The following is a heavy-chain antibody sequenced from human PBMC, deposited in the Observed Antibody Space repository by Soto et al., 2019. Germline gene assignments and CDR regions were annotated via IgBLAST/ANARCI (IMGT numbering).Heavy chain of an antibody. CDR2: IYPGDSDT. J-gene: IGHJ4*02. CDR1: GYSFTSYG. CDR3: ARTNNIAAAGPGDY. D-gene: IGHD6-13*01. V-gene: IGHV5-51*01. Sequence: GESLKISCKGAGYSFTSYGSGWVRQMPGKGLEWMGIIYPGDSDTRYSPSFQGQVTISADKSISTAYLQWSSLKASDTAMYYCARTNNIAAAGPGDYWGQGTLVTVSS.